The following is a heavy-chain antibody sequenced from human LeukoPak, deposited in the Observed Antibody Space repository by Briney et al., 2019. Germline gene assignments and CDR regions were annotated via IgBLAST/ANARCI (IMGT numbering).Heavy chain of an antibody. CDR2: IYHSGST. CDR1: GGSVSSSGYY. Sequence: SETLSLTCTVSGGSVSSSGYYWGWIRQPPGKGLEWIGNIYHSGSTYYTPSLKSRVTISVDKSKNQFSLKLSSVTAADTAVYYCARRRRWELPFDYWGQGTLVTVSS. D-gene: IGHD1-26*01. V-gene: IGHV4-39*07. J-gene: IGHJ4*02. CDR3: ARRRRWELPFDY.